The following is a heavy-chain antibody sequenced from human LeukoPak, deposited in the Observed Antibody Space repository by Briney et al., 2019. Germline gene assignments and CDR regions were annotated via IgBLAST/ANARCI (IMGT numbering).Heavy chain of an antibody. J-gene: IGHJ4*02. CDR1: GFTFSSYG. CDR3: AKDTSTPYDILTGYYFDY. CDR2: ISYDGSNR. D-gene: IGHD3-9*01. Sequence: GGSLRLSCAASGFTFSSYGMHWVRQAPGKGLEWVAVISYDGSNRYYVDSVKGRFTISRDNSKNTLYLQMNSLRAEDTAVYYCAKDTSTPYDILTGYYFDYWGQGTLVTVSS. V-gene: IGHV3-30*18.